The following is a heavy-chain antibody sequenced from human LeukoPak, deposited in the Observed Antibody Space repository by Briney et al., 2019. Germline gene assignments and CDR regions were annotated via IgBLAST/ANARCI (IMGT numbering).Heavy chain of an antibody. J-gene: IGHJ4*02. D-gene: IGHD3-22*01. Sequence: SETLSLTCTVSGGSISSYYWSWVRQPAGKGLEWIGRIYDSGNTNYNPSLKGRVTIKVATSKNQFSLNLSSVTAADTAVYYCARHLYESRGQTSFDYWGQGTLVTVSS. CDR2: IYDSGNT. V-gene: IGHV4-4*07. CDR1: GGSISSYY. CDR3: ARHLYESRGQTSFDY.